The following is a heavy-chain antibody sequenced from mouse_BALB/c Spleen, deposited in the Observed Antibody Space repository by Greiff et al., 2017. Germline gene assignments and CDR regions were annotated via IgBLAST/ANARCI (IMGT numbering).Heavy chain of an antibody. D-gene: IGHD1-1*01. CDR1: GYTFTSYY. Sequence: QVQLQQSGAELVKPGASVKLSCKASGYTFTSYYMYWVKQRPGQGLEWIGEINPSNGGTNFNEKFKSKATLTVDKSSSTAYMQLNSLTSEDSAVYFCTGGSSYWGQGTTLTVAA. J-gene: IGHJ2*01. CDR3: TGGSSY. CDR2: INPSNGGT. V-gene: IGHV1-53*01.